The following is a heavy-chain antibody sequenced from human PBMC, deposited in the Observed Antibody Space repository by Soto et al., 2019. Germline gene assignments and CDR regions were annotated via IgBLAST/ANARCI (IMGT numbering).Heavy chain of an antibody. Sequence: PGRSLRLSCAASGFTFSSYAMSWVRHAPGKGLEWVSAISGSGGSTYYADSVKGRFTISRDNSKNTLYLQMNSLRAEDTAVYYCASLVVVSDTNAFDIWGQGTMVTV. CDR2: ISGSGGST. CDR3: ASLVVVSDTNAFDI. V-gene: IGHV3-23*01. J-gene: IGHJ3*02. CDR1: GFTFSSYA. D-gene: IGHD2-15*01.